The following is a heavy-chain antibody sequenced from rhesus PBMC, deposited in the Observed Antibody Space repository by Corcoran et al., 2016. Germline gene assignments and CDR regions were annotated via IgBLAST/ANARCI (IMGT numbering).Heavy chain of an antibody. CDR2: INGNRGST. V-gene: IGHV4-80*01. Sequence: QVQLQESGPGLVKPSETLSLTCAVSGASISSYWWSWIRQPPGKGLERFGEINGNRGSTYSTPSLKSRVTISKDASKNHFSLKLRSVTAADTAVYYCARDPLATYYGLDSWGQGVVVTVSS. D-gene: IGHD2-2*01. CDR1: GASISSYW. J-gene: IGHJ6*01. CDR3: ARDPLATYYGLDS.